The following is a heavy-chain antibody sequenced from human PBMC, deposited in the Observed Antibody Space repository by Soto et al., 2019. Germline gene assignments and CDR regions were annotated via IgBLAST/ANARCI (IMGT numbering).Heavy chain of an antibody. J-gene: IGHJ5*02. Sequence: QVQLQESGPGVVKPSGTLSLTCSVSGGSISGSNWWSWVRHPPGKGLECIGVFYHSGSTHYNPFHKRRVTISIYKSKNQLCLTLRPVTAADTAVYYCARDNTDYGDYFCRYNRFDPLGQGTMVTVSS. V-gene: IGHV4-4*02. CDR1: GGSISGSNW. D-gene: IGHD4-17*01. CDR3: ARDNTDYGDYFCRYNRFDP. CDR2: FYHSGST.